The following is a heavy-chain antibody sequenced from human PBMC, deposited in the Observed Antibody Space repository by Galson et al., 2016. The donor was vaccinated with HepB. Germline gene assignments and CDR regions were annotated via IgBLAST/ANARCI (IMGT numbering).Heavy chain of an antibody. CDR2: VYYRGST. D-gene: IGHD6-19*01. V-gene: IGHV4-39*01. Sequence: EPLSLTCTVSGGSISSSDYYWAWIRQPPGKGLEWIGNVYYRGSTYYNPSLKSRVTISVDTSKNQFSLKLSSVTAADTAVYYCVRHASTGWYEPKYFDYWGQGTLVTVFS. J-gene: IGHJ4*02. CDR1: GGSISSSDYY. CDR3: VRHASTGWYEPKYFDY.